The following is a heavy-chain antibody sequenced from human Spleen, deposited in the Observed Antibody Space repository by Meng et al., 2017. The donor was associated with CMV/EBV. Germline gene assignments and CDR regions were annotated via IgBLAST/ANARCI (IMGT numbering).Heavy chain of an antibody. CDR1: GGSISSDAAY. Sequence: SGGSISSDAAYWSWIRQHPGKGLEWIGNKHHSGSTYYNPSLKSRVTISEDSSKNQFSLKLSSVTAADTAVYYCARLSLEYLLHFDYWGQGALVTVSS. D-gene: IGHD3-3*01. V-gene: IGHV4-31*02. CDR3: ARLSLEYLLHFDY. J-gene: IGHJ4*02. CDR2: KHHSGST.